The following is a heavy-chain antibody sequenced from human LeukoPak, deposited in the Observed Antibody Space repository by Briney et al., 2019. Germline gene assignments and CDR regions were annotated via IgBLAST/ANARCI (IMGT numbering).Heavy chain of an antibody. D-gene: IGHD2-2*01. J-gene: IGHJ5*02. Sequence: GGSLRLPCGASGFTFSSYWMHWVRQAPGKGLVWVSRINSDGSSTSYADSVKGRFTISRDNAKNTLYLQMNSLRAEDTAVYYCARDRGCSSTSCYENWFDPWGQGTLVTVSS. CDR2: INSDGSST. CDR1: GFTFSSYW. V-gene: IGHV3-74*01. CDR3: ARDRGCSSTSCYENWFDP.